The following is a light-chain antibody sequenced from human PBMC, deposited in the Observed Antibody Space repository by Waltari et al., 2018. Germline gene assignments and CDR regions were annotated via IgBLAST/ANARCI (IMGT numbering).Light chain of an antibody. CDR2: KVS. J-gene: IGKJ4*01. CDR3: MQGTHWPLT. Sequence: DVVLTQSPLSLPVTLGHPASISCQSSQTLVHSDGNTYLAWFHQRPGPSPRRLIYKVSNRESGVPDRFSASGSGTDFTLKISRVEAEDVGVYYCMQGTHWPLTFGGGTKVEMK. CDR1: QTLVHSDGNTY. V-gene: IGKV2-30*02.